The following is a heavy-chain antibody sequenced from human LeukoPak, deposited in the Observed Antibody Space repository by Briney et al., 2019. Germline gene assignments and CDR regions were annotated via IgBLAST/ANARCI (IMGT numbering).Heavy chain of an antibody. CDR3: ARAYGDYYGVFPDY. Sequence: GGSLRLSCAASGFTFSSYSMNWVRQAPGKGLEWVSSIGSSSSYIYYADSVKGRFTISRDNAKNSLYLQMNSLRAEDTAVYYCARAYGDYYGVFPDYWGQGTLVTVSS. CDR1: GFTFSSYS. D-gene: IGHD4-17*01. J-gene: IGHJ4*02. V-gene: IGHV3-21*01. CDR2: IGSSSSYI.